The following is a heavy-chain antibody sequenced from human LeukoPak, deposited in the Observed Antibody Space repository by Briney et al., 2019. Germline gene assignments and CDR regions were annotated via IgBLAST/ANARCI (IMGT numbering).Heavy chain of an antibody. Sequence: PSETLSLTCTVSGGSISSGSYYLSWIRQPAGKGLEWIGRIHASGSTNYNPSLKSRVTISTDTSKNQFSLKLTSVTAADTAVYYCARDVRDGYNLFDYWGQGTLVTVSS. D-gene: IGHD5-24*01. CDR1: GGSISSGSYY. V-gene: IGHV4-61*02. CDR2: IHASGST. CDR3: ARDVRDGYNLFDY. J-gene: IGHJ4*02.